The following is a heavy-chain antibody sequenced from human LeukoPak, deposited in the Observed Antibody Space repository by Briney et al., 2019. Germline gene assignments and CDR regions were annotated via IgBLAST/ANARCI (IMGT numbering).Heavy chain of an antibody. V-gene: IGHV3-21*01. CDR2: ISSSSSYI. CDR3: ASDGNGGDAFDI. J-gene: IGHJ3*02. CDR1: GFIFSSYS. D-gene: IGHD2-8*01. Sequence: AGGSLRLSCAASGFIFSSYSMNWVRQAPGEGLEWVSSISSSSSYIYYADSVKGRFTISRDNAKNSLYLQMNSLRAEDTAVYYCASDGNGGDAFDIWGQGTMVTVSS.